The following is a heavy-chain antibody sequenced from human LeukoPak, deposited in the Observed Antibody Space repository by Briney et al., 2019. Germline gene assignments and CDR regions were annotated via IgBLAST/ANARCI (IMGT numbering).Heavy chain of an antibody. Sequence: GAAVKVSCKPSGYTFISYSISWGPQAPGQGLGGMGWIIAYNGNRNYAQKLQGRVTMTTDTSTSTAYMELRSLRSDETAVYYCARDRAQWLPNWFDPWGEGSLVTVSS. J-gene: IGHJ5*02. D-gene: IGHD6-19*01. CDR2: IIAYNGNR. CDR1: GYTFISYS. V-gene: IGHV1-18*04. CDR3: ARDRAQWLPNWFDP.